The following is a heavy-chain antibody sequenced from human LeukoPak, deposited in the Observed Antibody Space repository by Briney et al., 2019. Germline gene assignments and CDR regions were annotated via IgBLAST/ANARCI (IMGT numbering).Heavy chain of an antibody. D-gene: IGHD6-13*01. CDR1: GFTFSIYS. V-gene: IGHV3-21*01. CDR3: ARDSYSSSWYGDFDY. CDR2: ISSSSSYI. Sequence: GGSLRLSCAATGFTFSIYSMNWVRQAPGKGLEWVSSISSSSSYIYYADSVKGRFTISRDNAKNSLYLQMNSLRAEDTAVYYSARDSYSSSWYGDFDYWGQGTLVTVSS. J-gene: IGHJ4*02.